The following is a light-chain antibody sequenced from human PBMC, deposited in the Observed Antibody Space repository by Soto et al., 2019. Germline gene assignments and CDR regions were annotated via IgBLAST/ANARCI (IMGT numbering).Light chain of an antibody. Sequence: AIRMTQSPSSLSASTGDRVTITCRASQGISSYLAWYQQKPGKAPKLLIYAASTLQSGVPSRFSGSGSGTDFTLIISCLQSEDFATYYCQQYYSYPCTFGQGTKVEIK. V-gene: IGKV1-8*01. CDR1: QGISSY. J-gene: IGKJ1*01. CDR2: AAS. CDR3: QQYYSYPCT.